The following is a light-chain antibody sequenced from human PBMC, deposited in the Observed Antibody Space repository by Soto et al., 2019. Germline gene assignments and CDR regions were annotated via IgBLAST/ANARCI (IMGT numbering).Light chain of an antibody. Sequence: DIQMTQSPSTLSASVGDRVTITCRASQGISSWLAWYQQKPGRAPKLLIFDASNLESGVPSRFSGSGFGKEFTLTISSLQPDDFATFFCQQYFSYSTLYTFGQGTKQEIK. CDR3: QQYFSYSTLYT. CDR2: DAS. J-gene: IGKJ2*01. V-gene: IGKV1-5*01. CDR1: QGISSW.